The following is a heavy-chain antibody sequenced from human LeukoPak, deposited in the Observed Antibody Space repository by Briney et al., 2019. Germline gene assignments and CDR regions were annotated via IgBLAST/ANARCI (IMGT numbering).Heavy chain of an antibody. Sequence: SETLSLTCTVSGGSISSGGSYWSWIRQHPGKGLEWIGYIYYSGSTYYNPSLRSRVTISVDTSKNQFSLKLSSVTAADTAVYYCARGWEYYDFWSGYQPIYYFDYWGQGTLVTVSS. CDR1: GGSISSGGSY. D-gene: IGHD3-3*01. V-gene: IGHV4-31*03. CDR3: ARGWEYYDFWSGYQPIYYFDY. CDR2: IYYSGST. J-gene: IGHJ4*02.